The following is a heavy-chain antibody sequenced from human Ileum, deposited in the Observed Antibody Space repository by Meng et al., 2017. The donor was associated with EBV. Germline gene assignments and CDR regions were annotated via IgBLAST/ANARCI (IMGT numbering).Heavy chain of an antibody. Sequence: QVQLQESGPGLVKPSETLSLTCSVSNGSVSSYGYYWTWIRQPPGKGLEWIGEIYHSGSTNYNPSFKSRVTMSVDKSKNQISLNLSSVTAADTAAYYCASGRDYAWHSWGRGTLVTVSS. CDR2: IYHSGST. V-gene: IGHV4-61*08. D-gene: IGHD4-17*01. CDR3: ASGRDYAWHS. CDR1: NGSVSSYGYY. J-gene: IGHJ4*02.